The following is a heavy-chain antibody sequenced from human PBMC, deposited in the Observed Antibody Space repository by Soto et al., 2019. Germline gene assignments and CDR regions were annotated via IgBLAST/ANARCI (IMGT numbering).Heavy chain of an antibody. V-gene: IGHV3-30-3*01. J-gene: IGHJ4*02. Sequence: QVQLVESGGGVVQPGRSLRVSCAASGFRFSNYAMHWVRQAPGKGLEWVAVVSYDGSKQFYADAVEGRFTSSRDSSKSTLYLHMDNLRDEDTAVYYCARDRVYYYDNSGYYNFDYWGQGTLLTVSS. CDR2: VSYDGSKQ. CDR1: GFRFSNYA. D-gene: IGHD3-22*01. CDR3: ARDRVYYYDNSGYYNFDY.